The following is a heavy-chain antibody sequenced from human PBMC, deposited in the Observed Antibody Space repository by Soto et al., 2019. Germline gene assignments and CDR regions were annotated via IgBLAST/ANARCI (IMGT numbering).Heavy chain of an antibody. J-gene: IGHJ4*02. D-gene: IGHD1-26*01. CDR2: ISYDGSNK. Sequence: GGSLRLSCAASGFTFSIYGMHWFRQAPGKGLEWVAVISYDGSNKYYADSVKGRFTISRDNSKNTLYLQMNSLRAEDTAVYYCAKSLALWELLGSDYWGQGTLVTVSS. V-gene: IGHV3-30*18. CDR3: AKSLALWELLGSDY. CDR1: GFTFSIYG.